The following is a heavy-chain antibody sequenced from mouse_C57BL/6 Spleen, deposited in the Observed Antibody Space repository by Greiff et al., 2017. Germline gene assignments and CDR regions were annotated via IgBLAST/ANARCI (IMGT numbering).Heavy chain of an antibody. CDR3: AINYGNYPYYFDY. Sequence: VKLMESGPELVKPGASVKISCKASGYSFTSYYIHWVKQRPGQGLEWIGWIYPGSGNTKYNEKFKGKATLTADTSSSTAYMQLSSLTSEDSAVYYCAINYGNYPYYFDYWGQGTTLTVSS. CDR1: GYSFTSYY. CDR2: IYPGSGNT. D-gene: IGHD2-1*01. J-gene: IGHJ2*01. V-gene: IGHV1-66*01.